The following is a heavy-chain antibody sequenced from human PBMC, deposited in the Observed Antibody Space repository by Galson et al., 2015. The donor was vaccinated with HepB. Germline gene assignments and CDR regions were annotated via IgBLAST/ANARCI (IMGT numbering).Heavy chain of an antibody. CDR2: INPSGGST. V-gene: IGHV1-46*04. Sequence: SVKVSCKASGYTFTSYYMHWVRQAPGQGLEWMGIINPSGGSTSYAQKLQGRVTMTRDTSTSTVYMELSSLRSEDTAVYYCARGSHYYGSGSYYDDWYFDLWGRGTLVTVSS. D-gene: IGHD3-10*01. CDR1: GYTFTSYY. J-gene: IGHJ2*01. CDR3: ARGSHYYGSGSYYDDWYFDL.